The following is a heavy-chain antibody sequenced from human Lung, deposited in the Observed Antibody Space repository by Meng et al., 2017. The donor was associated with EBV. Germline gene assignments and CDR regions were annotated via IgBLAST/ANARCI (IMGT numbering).Heavy chain of an antibody. CDR1: GFRFGDYY. V-gene: IGHV4-34*01. CDR2: ISHSGST. Sequence: QVHLVESGGDLVKSGGSLRLSCAASGFRFGDYYMTWIRQAPGKGLEWIGEISHSGSTNYNPSLKSRVTISVDKSKNQFSLKLTSVTVADTAVYYCARGQWLDNSWGQGTLVTVSS. D-gene: IGHD6-19*01. J-gene: IGHJ4*02. CDR3: ARGQWLDNS.